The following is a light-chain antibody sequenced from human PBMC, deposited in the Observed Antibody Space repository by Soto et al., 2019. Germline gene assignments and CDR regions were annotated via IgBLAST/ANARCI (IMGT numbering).Light chain of an antibody. CDR2: AAS. V-gene: IGKV1-39*01. J-gene: IGKJ3*01. CDR3: QQSYSTHGFT. Sequence: DIQMTQSPSSLSASVGDRVTITCRASQSISSYLNWYQQKPGKAPKLLIYAASSLQSGVPSRFSGSGSRTDFTLTISSLQPEDFATYYCQQSYSTHGFTFGPATNVDIK. CDR1: QSISSY.